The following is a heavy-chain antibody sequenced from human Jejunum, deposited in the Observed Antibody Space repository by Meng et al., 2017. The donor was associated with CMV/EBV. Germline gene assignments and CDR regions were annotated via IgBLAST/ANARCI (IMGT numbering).Heavy chain of an antibody. CDR1: GDSVSSSSAT. V-gene: IGHV6-1*01. Sequence: GDSVSSSSATWNWIRQAPSRGLEWLGRTYYRSKWYTEYAVSLKSRITISPDTSRNQFSLQLNSVAPEDTAVYYCVRDLTGAFYFDSWGQGTLVTVSS. CDR2: TYYRSKWYT. J-gene: IGHJ4*02. D-gene: IGHD7-27*01. CDR3: VRDLTGAFYFDS.